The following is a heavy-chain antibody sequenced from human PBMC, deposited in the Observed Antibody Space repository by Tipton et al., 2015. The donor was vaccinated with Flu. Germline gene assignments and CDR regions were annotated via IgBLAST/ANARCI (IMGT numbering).Heavy chain of an antibody. CDR3: ARALNSGREYAFDI. D-gene: IGHD6-19*01. Sequence: TLSLTCTVSGGSISSYTYYWGWIRQSPGTGLEWIGSIYYSGSTYYNPSLKSRVTMSIDTSKNQFYLKLTSVTAADTAVYYCARALNSGREYAFDIWGQGAVVTVSS. V-gene: IGHV4-39*07. CDR1: GGSISSYTYY. CDR2: IYYSGST. J-gene: IGHJ3*02.